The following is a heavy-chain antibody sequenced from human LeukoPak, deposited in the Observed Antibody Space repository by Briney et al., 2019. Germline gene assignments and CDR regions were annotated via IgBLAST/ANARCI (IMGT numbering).Heavy chain of an antibody. CDR3: ASQPLRRNSSGPPQEFDY. Sequence: ASVKVSCKASGGTFSSFAISWVRQAPGQGLEWMGRIIPIFGTANYAQKFQGRVAITTDESTSTAYVELSSLRSEDTAVYYCASQPLRRNSSGPPQEFDYWGQGTLVTVSS. V-gene: IGHV1-69*05. CDR2: IIPIFGTA. CDR1: GGTFSSFA. D-gene: IGHD3-22*01. J-gene: IGHJ4*02.